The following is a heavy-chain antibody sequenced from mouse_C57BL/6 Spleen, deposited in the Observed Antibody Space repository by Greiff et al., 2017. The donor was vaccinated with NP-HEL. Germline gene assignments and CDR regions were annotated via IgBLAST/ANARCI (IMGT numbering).Heavy chain of an antibody. V-gene: IGHV1-82*01. D-gene: IGHD4-1*01. CDR1: GYAFSSSW. CDR2: IYPGDGDT. Sequence: VQLQQSGPELVKPGASVKISCKASGYAFSSSWMNWVKQRPGKGLEWIGRIYPGDGDTNYNGKFKGKATLTADKSSSTAYMQLSSLTSEDSAVYFCALTEGFAYWGQGTLVTVSA. CDR3: ALTEGFAY. J-gene: IGHJ3*01.